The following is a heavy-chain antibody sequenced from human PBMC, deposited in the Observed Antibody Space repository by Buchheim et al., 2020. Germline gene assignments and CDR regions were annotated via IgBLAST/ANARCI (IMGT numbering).Heavy chain of an antibody. V-gene: IGHV3-30-3*01. CDR2: ISYDGSNK. CDR1: RFTFSAYA. Sequence: QVQLVESGGGVVQPGRSLRLSCAASRFTFSAYAMHWVRQAPGKGLEWVALISYDGSNKYYADSVKGRFTISRDNSKNTLYLEMNSLRGEDTAVYYCARDPPNSGWALDYWGQGTL. J-gene: IGHJ4*02. D-gene: IGHD6-19*01. CDR3: ARDPPNSGWALDY.